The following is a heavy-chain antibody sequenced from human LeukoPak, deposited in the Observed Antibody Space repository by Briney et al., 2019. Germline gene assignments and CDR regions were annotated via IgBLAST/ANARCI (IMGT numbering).Heavy chain of an antibody. CDR1: GFTFDDYA. CDR2: ISWNSGSI. CDR3: AKGIAVGGTTYFQH. Sequence: PGRSLRLSCAASGFTFDDYAMHWVRQAPGKGLEWVSGISWNSGSIDYADSVKGRFTISRDNAKNSLYLQMNSLRAEDTALYYCAKGIAVGGTTYFQHWGQGTLLTVSS. J-gene: IGHJ1*01. V-gene: IGHV3-9*01. D-gene: IGHD6-19*01.